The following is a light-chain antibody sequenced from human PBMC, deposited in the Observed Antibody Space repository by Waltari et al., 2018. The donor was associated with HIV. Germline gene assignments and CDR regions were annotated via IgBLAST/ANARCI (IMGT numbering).Light chain of an antibody. Sequence: DIQMTQSPSSLSASVGDRVTITCRASQSISSYVNWYQQKPGKAPNLLIYVASNLQSGVPLRFSGSGSGTDFTLTISSLQPEDFATYYCQQISSFPLTFGPGTKVDVK. V-gene: IGKV1-39*01. CDR3: QQISSFPLT. CDR1: QSISSY. J-gene: IGKJ3*01. CDR2: VAS.